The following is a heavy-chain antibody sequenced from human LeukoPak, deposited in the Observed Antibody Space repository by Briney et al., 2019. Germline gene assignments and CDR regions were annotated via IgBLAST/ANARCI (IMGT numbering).Heavy chain of an antibody. Sequence: GGSLRPSWAASGLTFISYRMNWVRQPPGKWLGWVSYISISSSTINYADSVKGRFTISRDNAKNSLYLQMNSLRAEDTAVYYCARERYCSSTSCYPLFDYWGQGTLVTVSS. V-gene: IGHV3-48*04. CDR3: ARERYCSSTSCYPLFDY. CDR2: ISISSSTI. CDR1: GLTFISYR. J-gene: IGHJ4*02. D-gene: IGHD2-2*01.